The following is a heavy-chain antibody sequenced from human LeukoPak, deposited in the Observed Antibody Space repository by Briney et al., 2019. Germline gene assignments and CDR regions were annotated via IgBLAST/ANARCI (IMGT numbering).Heavy chain of an antibody. D-gene: IGHD3-10*01. CDR1: GYTFTSYD. CDR2: MNPNSGNT. Sequence: ASVKVSCKASGYTFTSYDINWVRQATGQGLEWMGWMNPNSGNTGYAQKFQGRVTITRNTSISTAYMELSSLRSEDTAVYYCARFISPEIYFYYSYYYYMDVWGKGTTVTVSS. V-gene: IGHV1-8*03. CDR3: ARFISPEIYFYYSYYYYMDV. J-gene: IGHJ6*03.